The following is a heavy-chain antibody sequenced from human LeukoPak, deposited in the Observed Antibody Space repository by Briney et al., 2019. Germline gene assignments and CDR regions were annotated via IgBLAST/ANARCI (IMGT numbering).Heavy chain of an antibody. J-gene: IGHJ4*02. Sequence: PSETLSLTCAVYGGSFSGYYWSWIRQPPGKGLEWSGYIYKSGSTKYNPSLKSRVTVLVDTSKKKFSLELSSVTAADTAVYYCARTSYYGSRAYYDYWGQGTLVTVSS. CDR2: IYKSGST. D-gene: IGHD3-22*01. CDR1: GGSFSGYY. CDR3: ARTSYYGSRAYYDY. V-gene: IGHV4-34*01.